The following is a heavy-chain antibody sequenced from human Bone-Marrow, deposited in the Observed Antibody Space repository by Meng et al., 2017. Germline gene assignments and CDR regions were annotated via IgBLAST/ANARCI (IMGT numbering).Heavy chain of an antibody. Sequence: QVQLQQWGAGRVKPSETRSRTCAVYGGTFSDYYWSWIRQPPGKGLEWIGEINHSGGTKYTPSLESRVTISIDTSKNQFSLKLSSVTAADTAIYYCARQGDTAMATFDYWGQGTLVTVSS. CDR2: INHSGGT. D-gene: IGHD5-18*01. CDR1: GGTFSDYY. CDR3: ARQGDTAMATFDY. V-gene: IGHV4-34*01. J-gene: IGHJ4*02.